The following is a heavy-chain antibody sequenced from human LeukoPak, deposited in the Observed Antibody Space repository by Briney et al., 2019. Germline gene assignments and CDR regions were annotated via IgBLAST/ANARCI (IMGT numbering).Heavy chain of an antibody. CDR3: ASGPQYSGSYFVPHSYFDY. J-gene: IGHJ4*02. CDR2: ISSNGGST. V-gene: IGHV3-64*01. CDR1: GFTFSSYA. Sequence: GGSLRLSCAASGFTFSSYAMHWVRQAPGKGLEYVSAISSNGGSTYYANSVKGRFTISRDNSKNTLYLQMGSLRAEDMAVYYCASGPQYSGSYFVPHSYFDYWGQGTLVTVSS. D-gene: IGHD1-26*01.